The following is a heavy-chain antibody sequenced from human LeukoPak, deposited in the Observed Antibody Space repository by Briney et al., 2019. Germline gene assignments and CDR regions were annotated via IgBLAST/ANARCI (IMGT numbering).Heavy chain of an antibody. Sequence: SETLSPTCTVSGGSISSGSYYWSWIRQPAGKGLEWIGRIYTSGSTNYNPSLKSRVTISVDTSKNQFSLKLSSVSAADTAVYYCARAFFGYSSSAVGDWGQGTLVTVSS. CDR3: ARAFFGYSSSAVGD. V-gene: IGHV4-61*02. J-gene: IGHJ4*02. D-gene: IGHD6-6*01. CDR1: GGSISSGSYY. CDR2: IYTSGST.